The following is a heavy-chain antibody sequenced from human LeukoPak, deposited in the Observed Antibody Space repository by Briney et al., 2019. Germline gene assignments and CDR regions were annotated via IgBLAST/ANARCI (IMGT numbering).Heavy chain of an antibody. J-gene: IGHJ4*02. D-gene: IGHD4-17*01. V-gene: IGHV3-66*01. CDR2: IYSGGST. CDR3: ARDLFGDYIVS. Sequence: GGSLRLSCAASGFTVSSNYMSWVRQAPGKGLEWVSVIYSGGSTYYADSVKGRFTISRDNSKNTLYLQMNSLRAEDTAIYYCARDLFGDYIVSWGQGTLVTVSS. CDR1: GFTVSSNY.